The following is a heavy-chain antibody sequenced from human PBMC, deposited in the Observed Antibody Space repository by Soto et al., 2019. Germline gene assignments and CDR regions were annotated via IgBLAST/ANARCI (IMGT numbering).Heavy chain of an antibody. J-gene: IGHJ4*02. V-gene: IGHV4-61*01. Sequence: SETLSLTCTVSGGSVSSGSYYWSWIRQPPGKGLEWIGYIYYSGSTNYNPSLKSRVTISVDTSKNQFSLKLSSVTAADTAVYYCAGPYGSSWLRWGQGTLVTVSS. D-gene: IGHD6-13*01. CDR1: GGSVSSGSYY. CDR2: IYYSGST. CDR3: AGPYGSSWLR.